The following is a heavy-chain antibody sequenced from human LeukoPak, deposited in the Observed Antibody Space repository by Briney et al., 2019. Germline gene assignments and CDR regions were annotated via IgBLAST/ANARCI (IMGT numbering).Heavy chain of an antibody. Sequence: PSETLSLTCTVSGGSISSSSYYWGWIRQPPGKGLEWIGSIYYSGSTYYNPSLKSRVTISVDTPKNQFSLKLSSVTAADTAVYYCARQGGIAAAAHFDYWGQGTLVTVSS. D-gene: IGHD6-13*01. J-gene: IGHJ4*02. CDR3: ARQGGIAAAAHFDY. V-gene: IGHV4-39*01. CDR1: GGSISSSSYY. CDR2: IYYSGST.